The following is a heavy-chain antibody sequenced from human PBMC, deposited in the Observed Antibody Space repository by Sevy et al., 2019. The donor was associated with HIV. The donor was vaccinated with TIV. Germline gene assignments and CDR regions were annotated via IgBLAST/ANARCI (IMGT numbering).Heavy chain of an antibody. Sequence: GGSLRLSCAASGFTFSSYGMHWVRQAPGKGLEWVAVIWYDGSNKYYADSVKGRFTISRDNSKNTLYLQMNSLRAEDTAVYYCTREGLESAIQLSGFGYWGQGTLVTVSS. CDR2: IWYDGSNK. J-gene: IGHJ4*02. D-gene: IGHD5-18*01. V-gene: IGHV3-33*01. CDR1: GFTFSSYG. CDR3: TREGLESAIQLSGFGY.